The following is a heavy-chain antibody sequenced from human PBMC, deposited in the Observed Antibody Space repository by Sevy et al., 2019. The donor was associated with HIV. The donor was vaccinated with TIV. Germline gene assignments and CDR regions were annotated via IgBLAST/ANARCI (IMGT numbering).Heavy chain of an antibody. Sequence: GGSLRLSCAASGFTFSHHNMNWVRPAPDKGLEWISYVRKSGSTTDFADSVRGRFTISRDNAKNSLFLEMHSLTDEDTAVYYCAIEENRELGTIPLDSWGRGIQVTVSS. CDR1: GFTFSHHN. CDR2: VRKSGSTT. CDR3: AIEENRELGTIPLDS. J-gene: IGHJ4*02. V-gene: IGHV3-48*02. D-gene: IGHD7-27*01.